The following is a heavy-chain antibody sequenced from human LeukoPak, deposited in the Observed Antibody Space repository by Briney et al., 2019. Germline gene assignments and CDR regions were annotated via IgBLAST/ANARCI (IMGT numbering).Heavy chain of an antibody. CDR1: GFPFSSYG. Sequence: PGGSLRLSCTASGFPFSSYGMHWVRQAPGKGLEWVAIIRYDGNKKYYADSVKGRFTISRDNSKNTLDLQMNSLRAEDTAVYYCAKDGDYCSGGSRYSTPYFDYWGQGTLVTVSS. V-gene: IGHV3-30*02. J-gene: IGHJ4*02. CDR3: AKDGDYCSGGSRYSTPYFDY. CDR2: IRYDGNKK. D-gene: IGHD2-15*01.